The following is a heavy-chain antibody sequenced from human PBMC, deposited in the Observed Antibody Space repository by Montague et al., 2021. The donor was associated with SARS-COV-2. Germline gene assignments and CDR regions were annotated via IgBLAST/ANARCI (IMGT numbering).Heavy chain of an antibody. CDR1: CGSVSSDTHT. CDR2: IYYNGNT. Sequence: SETLSLTCTVSCGSVSSDTHTWAWIRQPPGKEPVWISSIYYNGNTYYNPSLRSRFTISINTSKNQFFLRVASVTAADTAVYYCARVPNGRHDNWGPGALVTVSS. D-gene: IGHD2-8*01. CDR3: ARVPNGRHDN. J-gene: IGHJ4*02. V-gene: IGHV4-39*01.